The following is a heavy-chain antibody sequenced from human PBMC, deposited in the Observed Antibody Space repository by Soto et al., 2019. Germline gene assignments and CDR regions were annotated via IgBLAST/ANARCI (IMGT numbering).Heavy chain of an antibody. D-gene: IGHD3-22*01. V-gene: IGHV1-18*01. CDR1: GYTFTNSG. J-gene: IGHJ6*02. Sequence: ASVKVSCKASGYTFTNSGISWVRQAPGQGLEWMGWIGAYNGHTKYAQKLQGRVTMTTDTSTSTAYMELRSLKSDDTAVYYCAREDYYDSSGYPTVRYYFGMDVWGQGTTVTVYS. CDR2: IGAYNGHT. CDR3: AREDYYDSSGYPTVRYYFGMDV.